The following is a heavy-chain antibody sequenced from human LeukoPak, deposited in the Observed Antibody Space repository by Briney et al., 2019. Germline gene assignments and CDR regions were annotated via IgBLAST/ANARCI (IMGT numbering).Heavy chain of an antibody. CDR3: AKGPLIEVAGTTWDY. Sequence: GGSLRLSCAASGFTFSSYAMHWVRQAPGKGLEWVAVISYDGSNKYYADSVKGRFTISRDNSKNTLYLQMNSLRAEDRAIYYCAKGPLIEVAGTTWDYWGQGTLVTVSS. D-gene: IGHD6-19*01. CDR2: ISYDGSNK. J-gene: IGHJ4*02. CDR1: GFTFSSYA. V-gene: IGHV3-30-3*01.